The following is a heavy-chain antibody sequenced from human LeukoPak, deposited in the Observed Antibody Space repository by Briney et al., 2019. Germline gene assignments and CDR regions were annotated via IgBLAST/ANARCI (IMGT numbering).Heavy chain of an antibody. CDR1: GGSISSSNNY. Sequence: PSETLSLTCTVSGGSISSSNNYWGWVRQPPGKGLECIGSIHYSGTTYYNPSLKSRVTISVDTSKNQFSLKLSSMTAADTAVYYCARHEEEDGYNAKTFGYWGQGTLVTVSS. J-gene: IGHJ4*02. CDR3: ARHEEEDGYNAKTFGY. D-gene: IGHD5-24*01. V-gene: IGHV4-39*01. CDR2: IHYSGTT.